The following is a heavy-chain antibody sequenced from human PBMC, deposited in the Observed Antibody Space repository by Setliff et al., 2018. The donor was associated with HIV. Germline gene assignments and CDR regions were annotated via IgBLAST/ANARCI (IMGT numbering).Heavy chain of an antibody. J-gene: IGHJ4*02. CDR2: INHGGDT. CDR1: GQSISGYY. D-gene: IGHD4-17*01. CDR3: AAFFVTPLTTQDF. V-gene: IGHV4-34*01. Sequence: PSETLSLTCAVYGQSISGYYWSWIRQTPGKGLEWIGEINHGGDTNYNPSLKSRVTISVGSSYNHFSLKLSSVTAADTGVYYCAAFFVTPLTTQDFWGQGTLVTVSS.